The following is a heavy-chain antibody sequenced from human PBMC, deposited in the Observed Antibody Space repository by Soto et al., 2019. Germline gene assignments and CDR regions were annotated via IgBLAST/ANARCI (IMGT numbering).Heavy chain of an antibody. D-gene: IGHD2-15*01. Sequence: PGGSLRLSCAASGFTFSRYAMSWVRQAPGKGLEWVSAIGGSDGTTYYLDSVKGRFTVSRDNSKNTLYLQMSSLRAEDTAVYYCAKGGCSGGNCSPNWFDPWGQGTLVTVSS. J-gene: IGHJ5*02. CDR3: AKGGCSGGNCSPNWFDP. V-gene: IGHV3-23*01. CDR1: GFTFSRYA. CDR2: IGGSDGTT.